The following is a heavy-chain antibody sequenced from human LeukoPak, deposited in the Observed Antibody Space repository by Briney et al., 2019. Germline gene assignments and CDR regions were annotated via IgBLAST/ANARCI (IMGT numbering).Heavy chain of an antibody. CDR3: ATTPFYDYSKNFDY. Sequence: ASVTVSCKVSGYTLTELSMHWVRQAPGKGREWMGGFDPEDGETIYAQKFQGRVTMTEDTSTDTAYMELSSLRSEDTAVYYCATTPFYDYSKNFDYWGQGTLVTVSS. V-gene: IGHV1-24*01. CDR2: FDPEDGET. D-gene: IGHD4-4*01. CDR1: GYTLTELS. J-gene: IGHJ4*02.